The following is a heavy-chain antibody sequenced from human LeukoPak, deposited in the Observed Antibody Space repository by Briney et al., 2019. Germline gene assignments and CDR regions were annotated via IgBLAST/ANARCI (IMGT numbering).Heavy chain of an antibody. D-gene: IGHD5-12*01. CDR2: INPNSGGT. V-gene: IGHV1-2*06. Sequence: ASVKVSCKASGYTFTGYYMHWVRQAPGQGLEWMGRINPNSGGTNYAQKFQGRVTMTRDTSISTAYMELSRLRSDDTAVYYCARSSGYEWGDDYWGQGTLVTVSS. CDR3: ARSSGYEWGDDY. J-gene: IGHJ4*02. CDR1: GYTFTGYY.